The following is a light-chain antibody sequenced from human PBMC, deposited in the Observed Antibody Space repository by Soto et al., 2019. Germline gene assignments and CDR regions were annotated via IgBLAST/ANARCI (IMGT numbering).Light chain of an antibody. J-gene: IGKJ1*01. CDR1: QSVSTR. V-gene: IGKV1-5*02. CDR2: DAS. Sequence: EIQMTQSASSLAVVLGAGVAIIWKASQSVSTRLAWYQQKKGKAPKVLIYDASSWAGGVPSRFTGSGYGTEFNLTISSLQTEDFATYYCQQLKSYPQTFGQGTKVDIK. CDR3: QQLKSYPQT.